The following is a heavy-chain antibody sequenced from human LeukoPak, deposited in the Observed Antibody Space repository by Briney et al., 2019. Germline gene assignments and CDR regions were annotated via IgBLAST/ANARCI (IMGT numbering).Heavy chain of an antibody. V-gene: IGHV4-34*01. CDR2: INHSGST. D-gene: IGHD6-19*01. J-gene: IGHJ4*02. CDR1: GGSFSGYY. CDR3: ARGPWSSGWYGDY. Sequence: SETLSLTCAAYGGSFSGYYWSWIRQPPGKGLEWIGEINHSGSTNYNPSLKSRVTISVDTSKNQFSLKLSSVTAADTAVYYCARGPWSSGWYGDYWGQGTLVTVSS.